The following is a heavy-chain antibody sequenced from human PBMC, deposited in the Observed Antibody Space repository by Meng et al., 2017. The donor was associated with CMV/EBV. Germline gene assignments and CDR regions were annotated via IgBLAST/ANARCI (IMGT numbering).Heavy chain of an antibody. CDR3: ARSGGYKAFLDY. J-gene: IGHJ4*02. CDR2: IYYSGTT. D-gene: IGHD5-24*01. Sequence: SETLSLTCNVSGASISSMIYYWGWIRQSPGKGLEWIGSIYYSGTTYHSPSFKSRVTLSIDTAKNQFSMSLRSVSVADTAVYYCARSGGYKAFLDYWGLGMQVTVSS. V-gene: IGHV4-39*07. CDR1: GASISSMIYY.